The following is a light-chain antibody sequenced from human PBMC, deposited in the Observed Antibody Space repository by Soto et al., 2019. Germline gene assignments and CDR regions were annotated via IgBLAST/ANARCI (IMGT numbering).Light chain of an antibody. CDR1: QGDSSY. J-gene: IGKJ4*01. Sequence: IQLTQSRPFLAASAVDPVAITCRATQGDSSYLAWYQQKPGKAPKLLIYAASTLQSGVPSRFSGSGSGTDFTLTISSLQPEDFATDYCQQLSTYPLTFGGGTKVDIK. CDR2: AAS. V-gene: IGKV1-9*01. CDR3: QQLSTYPLT.